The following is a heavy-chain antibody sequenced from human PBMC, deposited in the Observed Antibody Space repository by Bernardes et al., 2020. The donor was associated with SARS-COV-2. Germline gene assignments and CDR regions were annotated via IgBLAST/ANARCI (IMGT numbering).Heavy chain of an antibody. D-gene: IGHD3-22*01. V-gene: IGHV3-11*01. J-gene: IGHJ6*02. CDR1: EVTFSDYY. CDR2: ISSSGSTI. Sequence: GGSLRLSCAASEVTFSDYYMSWIRQAPGKGLEWVSFISSSGSTIYYADSVKGRFTISRDNAKNSLYLEMNSLTAGDTAVYYCARGHDSSGYYPNRGGYYYGMDVWGQGTTVTVSS. CDR3: ARGHDSSGYYPNRGGYYYGMDV.